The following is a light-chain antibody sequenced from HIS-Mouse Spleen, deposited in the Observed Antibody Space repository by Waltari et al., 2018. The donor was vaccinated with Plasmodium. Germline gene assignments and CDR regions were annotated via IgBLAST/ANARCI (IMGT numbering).Light chain of an antibody. CDR2: EGS. Sequence: QSALTQPASVSGSPGQSITISCTGTSSDVGSYNLVSWYQQHPGKAPKLRSYEGSKRHSGVSNRFPGSKSGNTASLTISGLQAEDESDYYCCSYAGSSTYVFGTGTKVTVL. J-gene: IGLJ1*01. CDR3: CSYAGSSTYV. CDR1: SSDVGSYNL. V-gene: IGLV2-23*01.